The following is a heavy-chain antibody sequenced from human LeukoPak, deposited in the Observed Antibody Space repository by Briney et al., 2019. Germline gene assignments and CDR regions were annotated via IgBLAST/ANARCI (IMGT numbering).Heavy chain of an antibody. Sequence: SETLSLTCTVSGGSTSGYYWSWVRQPPGKGLEWIGYIFYTGSTNYNPSLESRVTISVDTSKNQFSLKLSSVTAADTAVYYCARDRGSGSYLLDYWGQGTLVTVSS. CDR2: IFYTGST. D-gene: IGHD1-26*01. J-gene: IGHJ4*02. CDR1: GGSTSGYY. V-gene: IGHV4-59*01. CDR3: ARDRGSGSYLLDY.